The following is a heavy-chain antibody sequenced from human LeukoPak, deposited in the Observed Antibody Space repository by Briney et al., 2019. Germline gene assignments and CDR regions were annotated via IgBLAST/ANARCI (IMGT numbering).Heavy chain of an antibody. Sequence: PSETLSLTCTVSGGSISSSNYIWGWIRQPPGKGLEWIGTLFDNGTIYYGQSFKSRVSISVDTSKNQFSLNLRSLAAADTAVYYCGYSVSYDLFEFWGQGALVTVSS. J-gene: IGHJ4*02. V-gene: IGHV4-39*01. CDR3: GYSVSYDLFEF. CDR1: GGSISSSNYI. CDR2: LFDNGTI. D-gene: IGHD1-26*01.